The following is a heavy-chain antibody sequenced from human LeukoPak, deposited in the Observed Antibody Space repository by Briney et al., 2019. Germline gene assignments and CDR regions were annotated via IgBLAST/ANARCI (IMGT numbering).Heavy chain of an antibody. J-gene: IGHJ4*02. V-gene: IGHV3-20*04. CDR2: INSNGNSA. CDR3: ARERTRIAVALGEVDY. CDR1: GFSFDDYG. Sequence: GGSLRLSCVASGFSFDDYGMSWVRQTPEKGLEWISGINSNGNSAGYADSVKGRFTISRDNAKKSLYLQMDSLRAEDTAVYYCARERTRIAVALGEVDYWGQGTLVTVSS. D-gene: IGHD6-19*01.